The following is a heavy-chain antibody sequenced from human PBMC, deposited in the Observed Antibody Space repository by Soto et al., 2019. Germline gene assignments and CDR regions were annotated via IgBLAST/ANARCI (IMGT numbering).Heavy chain of an antibody. CDR3: ARDRLEYSNYIYGMDV. CDR1: GFTFSSYD. V-gene: IGHV3-13*04. J-gene: IGHJ6*02. D-gene: IGHD4-4*01. Sequence: GGSLRLSCAASGFTFSSYDMHWVRQATGKGLEWVSAIGTAGDTYYPGSVKGRFTISRENAKNTLYLQMNSLRAEDTAVYYCARDRLEYSNYIYGMDVWGQGTTVTVSS. CDR2: IGTAGDT.